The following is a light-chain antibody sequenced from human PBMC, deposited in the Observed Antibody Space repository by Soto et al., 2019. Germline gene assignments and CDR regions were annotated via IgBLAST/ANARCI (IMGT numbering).Light chain of an antibody. V-gene: IGKV3-20*01. Sequence: EFVLTQSPGTLSLSPGERATLSCRASQTVRNNYLAWYQQKPGQAPRLLIYDASSRATGIPDRFSGGGSGTDFTLTISRLEPEYFAVYYCQQFSSYPRTFGGGTKVDIK. J-gene: IGKJ4*01. CDR2: DAS. CDR3: QQFSSYPRT. CDR1: QTVRNNY.